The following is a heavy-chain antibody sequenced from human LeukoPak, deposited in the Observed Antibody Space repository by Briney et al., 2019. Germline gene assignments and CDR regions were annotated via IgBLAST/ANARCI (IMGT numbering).Heavy chain of an antibody. Sequence: GGSLRLSCAASGFTFSTDGMHWVRQAPGKGLEWVAFIRYDGSIEYYADSVKGRFTISRDNSKNTLYLQMNSLRVEDTAVYYCAKVTGGVATGPFDYWGQGTLVTVSP. V-gene: IGHV3-30*02. J-gene: IGHJ4*02. CDR1: GFTFSTDG. D-gene: IGHD3-3*01. CDR3: AKVTGGVATGPFDY. CDR2: IRYDGSIE.